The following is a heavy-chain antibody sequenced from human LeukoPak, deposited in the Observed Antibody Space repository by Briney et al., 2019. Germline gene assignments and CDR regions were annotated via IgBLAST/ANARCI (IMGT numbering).Heavy chain of an antibody. CDR1: GFTFSSYE. V-gene: IGHV3-48*01. CDR2: ISSSSSTI. D-gene: IGHD1-26*01. Sequence: GGSLRLSCAASGFTFSSYEMNWVRQAPGKGLEWVSYISSSSSTIYYADSVKGRFTISRDNAKNSLYLQMNSLRAEDTAVYYCARVGSGSYYVSAFDIWGQGTMVTVSS. J-gene: IGHJ3*02. CDR3: ARVGSGSYYVSAFDI.